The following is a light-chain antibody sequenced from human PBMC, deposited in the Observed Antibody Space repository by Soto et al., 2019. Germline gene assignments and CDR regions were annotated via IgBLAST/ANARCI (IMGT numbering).Light chain of an antibody. Sequence: EMELTQSPSTLSLSLGERATITCRASQSISSWLAWYQQKPGKAPKLLIYDASALPRGVPSRFSGSGSGTKFTLTIASLQPDDFAIYYCQQYETFPGTFGPGTKVDIK. J-gene: IGKJ1*01. CDR3: QQYETFPGT. CDR1: QSISSW. V-gene: IGKV1-5*01. CDR2: DAS.